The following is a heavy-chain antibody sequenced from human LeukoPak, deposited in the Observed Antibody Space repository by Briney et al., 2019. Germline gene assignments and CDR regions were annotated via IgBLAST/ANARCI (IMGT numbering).Heavy chain of an antibody. Sequence: SETLSLTCAVSGGSLSSFYWSWIRQPPGKGLEWIGYIYYNGSTNYNPSLKSRVTISVDTSKNQFSLKLSSVTAADTAVYYCARGYSSSWYLRYYYMDVWGKGTTVTVSS. J-gene: IGHJ6*03. CDR1: GGSLSSFY. CDR2: IYYNGST. CDR3: ARGYSSSWYLRYYYMDV. V-gene: IGHV4-59*12. D-gene: IGHD6-13*01.